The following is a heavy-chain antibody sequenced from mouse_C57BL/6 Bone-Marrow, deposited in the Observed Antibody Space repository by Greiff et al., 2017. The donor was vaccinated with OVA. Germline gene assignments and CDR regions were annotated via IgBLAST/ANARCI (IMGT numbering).Heavy chain of an antibody. D-gene: IGHD1-1*01. J-gene: IGHJ2*01. V-gene: IGHV5-9-1*02. CDR3: TRDLYYGSSLFDY. CDR2: ISSGGDYI. CDR1: GFTFSSYA. Sequence: EVKVVESGEGLVKPGGSLKLSCAASGFTFSSYAMSWVRQTPEKRLEWVAYISSGGDYIYYADTVKGRFTISRDNARNTLYLQMSSLKSEDTAMYYCTRDLYYGSSLFDYWGQGTTLTVSS.